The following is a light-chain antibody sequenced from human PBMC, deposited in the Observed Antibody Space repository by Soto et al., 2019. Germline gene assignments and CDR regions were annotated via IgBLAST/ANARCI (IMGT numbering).Light chain of an antibody. J-gene: IGLJ2*01. Sequence: QPVLTQPPSTSGTPGQRVTISCSGSSSNIGGNSVNWYRQLPGTAPKLLIYRNNHRPSGVPDRFSGSKSGTSASLAISGLQSEDEADYYCATWDDSLNGSVVFGGGTKLTVL. V-gene: IGLV1-44*01. CDR2: RNN. CDR1: SSNIGGNS. CDR3: ATWDDSLNGSVV.